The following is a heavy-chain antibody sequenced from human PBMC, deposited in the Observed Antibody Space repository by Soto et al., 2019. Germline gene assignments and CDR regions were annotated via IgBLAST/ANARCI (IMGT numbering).Heavy chain of an antibody. J-gene: IGHJ5*02. V-gene: IGHV3-23*01. CDR3: AKGSWVHHGSEGGNWLDP. CDR2: ISHSGSST. Sequence: EVQFLKSGGGLVQPGGSLRLSCAASGVTFSNYAMNWVRQAPGKGLEWVSGISHSGSSTYYADSVKGRFTISRDNSKNTLFLQMNSLTAEDTAVYYCAKGSWVHHGSEGGNWLDPWGQGTLVTVSS. CDR1: GVTFSNYA. D-gene: IGHD3-10*01.